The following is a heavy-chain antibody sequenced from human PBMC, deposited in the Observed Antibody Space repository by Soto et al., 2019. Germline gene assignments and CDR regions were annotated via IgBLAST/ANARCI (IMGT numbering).Heavy chain of an antibody. V-gene: IGHV1-18*01. J-gene: IGHJ4*02. D-gene: IGHD3-22*01. Sequence: GASVKVSCKASGYTFTNYGISWVRQAPGQGLEWMGWISAYNGNTNYAQKLQGRVTMTTDTSTSTAYMELRSLRSDDTAVYYCARISLLHYYDSSGFLDYWGQGTLVTVSS. CDR1: GYTFTNYG. CDR2: ISAYNGNT. CDR3: ARISLLHYYDSSGFLDY.